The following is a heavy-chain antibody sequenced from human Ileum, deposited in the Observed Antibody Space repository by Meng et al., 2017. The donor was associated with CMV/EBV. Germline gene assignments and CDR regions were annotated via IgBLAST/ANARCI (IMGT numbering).Heavy chain of an antibody. J-gene: IGHJ4*02. V-gene: IGHV1-2*02. CDR1: GYSFTVYY. D-gene: IGHD2-8*01. Sequence: QVHLMHSGAEVKKPGASRKVSCKASGYSFTVYYIHWVRQAPGKGPEWMGWINTNTGVTKYEHKFQGRVTLTRDTSISTTYMEFNGLTSDDTAVYYCTRDGTTTNERGYTYWGQGTLVTVSS. CDR3: TRDGTTTNERGYTY. CDR2: INTNTGVT.